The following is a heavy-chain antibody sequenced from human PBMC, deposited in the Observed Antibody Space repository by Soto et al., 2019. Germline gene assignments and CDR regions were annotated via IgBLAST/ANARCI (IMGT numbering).Heavy chain of an antibody. CDR3: ARHESSSPRYYFDY. CDR2: IYYSGST. D-gene: IGHD6-6*01. V-gene: IGHV4-39*01. Sequence: SETLSLTCTVSGGSISSSSYYWGWIRQPPGKGLEWIGSIYYSGSTYYNPSLKSRVTISVDTSKSQFSLKLSSVTAADTAVYYCARHESSSPRYYFDYWGQGTLVTVSS. CDR1: GGSISSSSYY. J-gene: IGHJ4*02.